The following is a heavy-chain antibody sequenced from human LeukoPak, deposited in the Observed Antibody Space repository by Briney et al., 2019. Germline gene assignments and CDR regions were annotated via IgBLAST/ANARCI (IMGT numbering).Heavy chain of an antibody. V-gene: IGHV1-69*13. Sequence: GASVKVSCKASGGTFSSYAISWVRQAPGQGLEWMGGIIPIFGTANYAQKFQGRVTITADESTSTAYMELSSLRSEDTAVYYCARGGGVVGATSYYFDYWGQGTLVTVSS. CDR2: IIPIFGTA. J-gene: IGHJ4*02. D-gene: IGHD1-26*01. CDR1: GGTFSSYA. CDR3: ARGGGVVGATSYYFDY.